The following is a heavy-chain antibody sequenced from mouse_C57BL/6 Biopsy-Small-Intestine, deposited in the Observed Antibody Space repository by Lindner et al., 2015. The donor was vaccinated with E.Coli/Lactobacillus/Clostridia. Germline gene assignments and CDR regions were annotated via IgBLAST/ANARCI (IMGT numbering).Heavy chain of an antibody. CDR3: ARMVGSGSYYRGPSDS. J-gene: IGHJ4*01. D-gene: IGHD1-1*01. CDR1: DYTFSRYG. Sequence: SVKVSCKASDYTFSRYGYIWVRQAPGQGLEWMGWIIPYNGNTNYAQKFQGRVTMTADTSTSTAYMELRSLRSDDTAVYYCARMVGSGSYYRGPSDSWGQGTLVTVSS. CDR2: IIPYNGNT. V-gene: IGHV1-85*01.